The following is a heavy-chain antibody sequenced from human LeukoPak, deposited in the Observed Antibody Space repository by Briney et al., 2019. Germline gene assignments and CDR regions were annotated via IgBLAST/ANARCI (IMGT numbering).Heavy chain of an antibody. Sequence: ASVKVSCKASGYTFTSYDINWVRQATGQGLEWMGWMNPNSGNTGYAQKFQGRVTMTRNTSISTAYMELSSLRSEDTAVYYCARDRSSSFYYFDYWGQGTLVTVSS. J-gene: IGHJ4*02. CDR2: MNPNSGNT. V-gene: IGHV1-8*01. CDR3: ARDRSSSFYYFDY. D-gene: IGHD6-13*01. CDR1: GYTFTSYD.